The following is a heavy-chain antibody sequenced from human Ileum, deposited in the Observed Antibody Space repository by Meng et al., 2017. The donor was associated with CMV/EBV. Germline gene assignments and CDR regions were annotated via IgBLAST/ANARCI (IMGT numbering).Heavy chain of an antibody. CDR2: IYYSGST. J-gene: IGHJ5*02. Sequence: SGGSNSSGDYDWSWSSQPPGKGLEWIGYIYYSGSTYYNPSLKSRVTISVDTSKNQFSLKLSSVTAADTAVYYCARYHLSTIFGSFDPWGQGTLVTVSS. D-gene: IGHD3-3*01. CDR3: ARYHLSTIFGSFDP. V-gene: IGHV4-30-4*08. CDR1: GGSNSSGDYD.